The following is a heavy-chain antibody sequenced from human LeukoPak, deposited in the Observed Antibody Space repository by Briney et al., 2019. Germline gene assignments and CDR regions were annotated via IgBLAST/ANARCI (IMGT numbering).Heavy chain of an antibody. J-gene: IGHJ4*02. Sequence: ASVKVSCKASGYTFTGYYMHWVRQAPGQGLEWMGWINPNSGGTNYAQKLQGRVTMTRDTSINTAYMELSRLRSDDTAVYYCARDHGQWLNKEYWGQGTLVTVSS. CDR1: GYTFTGYY. CDR3: ARDHGQWLNKEY. D-gene: IGHD6-19*01. CDR2: INPNSGGT. V-gene: IGHV1-2*02.